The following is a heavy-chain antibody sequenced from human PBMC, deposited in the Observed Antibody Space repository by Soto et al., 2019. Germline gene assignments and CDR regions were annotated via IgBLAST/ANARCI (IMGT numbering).Heavy chain of an antibody. CDR3: AADHAPVGTCAGFALDS. CDR2: IIPIFGTR. D-gene: IGHD1-1*01. CDR1: GGTFNNLV. V-gene: IGHV1-69*12. Sequence: QVQPVQSAAEVKRPGSSVKVSCKASGGTFNNLVINWVRQAPGQGLVWMGEIIPIFGTRNYAQGFQGRTTMIAVEATTTPYLESRRLRSEQTVVYYCAADHAPVGTCAGFALDSWGQGTLVSVSP. J-gene: IGHJ4*02.